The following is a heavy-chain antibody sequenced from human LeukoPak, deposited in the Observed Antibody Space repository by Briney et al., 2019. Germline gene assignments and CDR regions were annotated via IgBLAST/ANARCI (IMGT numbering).Heavy chain of an antibody. Sequence: HSQTLSLTCAISGDSVSSNSATWTWIRQSPSRGLEWLGRTYYRSKWYNDYAVSVKSRITINPDTSRNQFPLQLNSVTPEDTAVYYCARGSSSNSWYFDYWGQGTLVTVSS. J-gene: IGHJ4*02. CDR2: TYYRSKWYN. D-gene: IGHD6-13*01. CDR1: GDSVSSNSAT. CDR3: ARGSSSNSWYFDY. V-gene: IGHV6-1*01.